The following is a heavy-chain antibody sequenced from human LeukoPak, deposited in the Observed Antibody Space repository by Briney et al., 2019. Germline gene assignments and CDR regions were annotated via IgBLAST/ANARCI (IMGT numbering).Heavy chain of an antibody. Sequence: GGSLRLSCAAFGFTFSSYGMHWVRQAPGKGLEWVAVISYDGSSKYCADSVKGRFTISRDNSKNTLYLQMNSLRAEDTAVYYCAKDRDGYNSPLDDWGQGTLVTVSS. CDR2: ISYDGSSK. J-gene: IGHJ4*02. CDR3: AKDRDGYNSPLDD. D-gene: IGHD5-24*01. V-gene: IGHV3-30*18. CDR1: GFTFSSYG.